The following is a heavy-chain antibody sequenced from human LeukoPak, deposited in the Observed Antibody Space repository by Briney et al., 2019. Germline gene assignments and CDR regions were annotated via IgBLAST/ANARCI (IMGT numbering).Heavy chain of an antibody. J-gene: IGHJ4*02. Sequence: GGSLRLSCAASGITFSSYAMSWVRQAPGKGLEWVSAITGSGSSTYYADSVKGRFTISRDNSKDTLYLQMNSLGAEDTALYYCAKGKTVAGTGGHNFDYWGQGTLVTVSS. CDR2: ITGSGSST. V-gene: IGHV3-23*01. CDR1: GITFSSYA. CDR3: AKGKTVAGTGGHNFDY. D-gene: IGHD6-19*01.